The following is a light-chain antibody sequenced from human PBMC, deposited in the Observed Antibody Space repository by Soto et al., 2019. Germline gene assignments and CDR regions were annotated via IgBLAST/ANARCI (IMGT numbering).Light chain of an antibody. CDR1: QSVSSSD. Sequence: EIVLTQSPGTLSLSPGERATLSCRAGQSVSSSDLAWYQQKPGQAPRLRIYGASSRATGIPDRFSGSGSGTDFTLTISRLEPEDFAVYYCQQYGSSRFTFGPGTKVDIK. CDR3: QQYGSSRFT. V-gene: IGKV3-20*01. CDR2: GAS. J-gene: IGKJ3*01.